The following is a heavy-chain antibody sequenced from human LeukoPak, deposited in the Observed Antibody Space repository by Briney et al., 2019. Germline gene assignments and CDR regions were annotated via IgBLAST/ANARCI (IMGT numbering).Heavy chain of an antibody. J-gene: IGHJ4*02. V-gene: IGHV1-46*01. Sequence: APVKVSCKASGYTFTNYYMHWVRQAPGQGLEWMGIINPSGGSTSYAQKFQGRVTMTRDTSTSTVYMELSSLRSEDTAVYYCARDGDQYYYDSSGYYFDYWGQGTLVTVSS. D-gene: IGHD3-22*01. CDR1: GYTFTNYY. CDR2: INPSGGST. CDR3: ARDGDQYYYDSSGYYFDY.